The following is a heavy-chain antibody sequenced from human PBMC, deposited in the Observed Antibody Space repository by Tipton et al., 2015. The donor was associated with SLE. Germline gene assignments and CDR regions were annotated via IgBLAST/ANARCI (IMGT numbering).Heavy chain of an antibody. CDR2: ISSTSSTI. D-gene: IGHD1-1*01. Sequence: GSLRLSCAASGFTFSDYSMNWVRQTPGKGLEWVSYISSTSSTIYYADSVEGRFTISRDNAKNSLYLQMNSLRAEDTAVYYCARDAMDDSGAFDIWGQGTMVTVSS. CDR3: ARDAMDDSGAFDI. CDR1: GFTFSDYS. V-gene: IGHV3-48*04. J-gene: IGHJ3*02.